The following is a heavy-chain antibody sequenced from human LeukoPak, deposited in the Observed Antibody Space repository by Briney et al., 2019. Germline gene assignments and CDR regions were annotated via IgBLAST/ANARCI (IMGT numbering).Heavy chain of an antibody. V-gene: IGHV5-51*01. CDR1: GYSFTNYW. CDR3: ARPDIGRIPTDAFDI. J-gene: IGHJ3*02. Sequence: GESLKISCKGSGYSFTNYWIGWVRQLPGKGLEWMGIIYPGDSDTRYSPSFQGQVTISADKSISTAYLHWSSLKASDTAMYYCARPDIGRIPTDAFDIWGQGTMVTVSS. CDR2: IYPGDSDT. D-gene: IGHD2-15*01.